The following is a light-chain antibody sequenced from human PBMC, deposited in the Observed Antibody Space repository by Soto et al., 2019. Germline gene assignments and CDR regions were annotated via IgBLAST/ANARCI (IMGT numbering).Light chain of an antibody. CDR3: QQYNNGGT. J-gene: IGKJ1*01. Sequence: EIVMTQSPATLSVSPGERATLSCRASQSVSNNLAWYQQKPGQAPRLLIYGAATSATGIPARFSGSGSGTDFTLTISSLQSEDFALYYCQQYNNGGTFGQGTKVEIK. CDR2: GAA. CDR1: QSVSNN. V-gene: IGKV3-15*01.